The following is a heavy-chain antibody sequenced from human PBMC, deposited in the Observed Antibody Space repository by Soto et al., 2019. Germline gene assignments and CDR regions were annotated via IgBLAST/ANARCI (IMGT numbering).Heavy chain of an antibody. CDR1: GGGNLRDYR. D-gene: IGHD2-21*01. CDR2: IIPKLGSA. J-gene: IGHJ4*01. CDR3: ARGGDGYNFVAAY. V-gene: IGHV1-69*13. Sequence: SVKVSCKASGGGNLRDYRTTWVRRAPGQGLEWMGGIIPKLGSANYAQNFQGRVTVTADESTNTVYMELRSLRSDDTAVYYCARGGDGYNFVAAYWRHGTPVTVSS.